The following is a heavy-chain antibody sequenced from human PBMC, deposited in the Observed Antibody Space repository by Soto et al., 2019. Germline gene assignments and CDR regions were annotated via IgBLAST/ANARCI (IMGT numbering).Heavy chain of an antibody. D-gene: IGHD3-3*01. J-gene: IGHJ6*02. Sequence: ASVKVSCKASGYTFTSYGISWVRQAPGQGLEWMGWISAYNGNTNYAQKLQGRVTMTTDTSTSTAYMELRSLRSDDTAVYYCARDSPSDFWSGEAAYYYGTDVWGQGTTVTVSS. CDR3: ARDSPSDFWSGEAAYYYGTDV. CDR1: GYTFTSYG. V-gene: IGHV1-18*01. CDR2: ISAYNGNT.